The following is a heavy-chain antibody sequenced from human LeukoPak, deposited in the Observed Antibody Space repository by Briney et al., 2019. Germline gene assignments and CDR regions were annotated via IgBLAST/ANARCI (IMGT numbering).Heavy chain of an antibody. V-gene: IGHV4-4*02. Sequence: PSETLSLTCAVSGGSISSSNWWSWVRQPPGKGLEWIGEIYHSGSTNYNPSLKSRVTISVDKSKNQFSLKLSSVTAADTAVYYCASRGSGTSLVVAGLLFDPWGQGTLVTVSS. CDR2: IYHSGST. J-gene: IGHJ5*02. CDR3: ASRGSGTSLVVAGLLFDP. CDR1: GGSISSSNW. D-gene: IGHD6-19*01.